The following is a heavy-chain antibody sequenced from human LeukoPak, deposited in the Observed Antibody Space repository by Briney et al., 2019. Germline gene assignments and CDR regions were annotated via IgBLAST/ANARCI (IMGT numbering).Heavy chain of an antibody. CDR2: VHYSGST. CDR1: GVSIFSYY. J-gene: IGHJ4*02. D-gene: IGHD3-9*01. Sequence: SETLSLTCSVSGVSIFSYYWNWIRQPPGKGLEWIGYVHYSGSTNYNPSLKSRVTISVDTSKSQSSLKLSSATAADTAVYYCATGRSIRYFDYWGQGTLLTVSS. CDR3: ATGRSIRYFDY. V-gene: IGHV4-59*08.